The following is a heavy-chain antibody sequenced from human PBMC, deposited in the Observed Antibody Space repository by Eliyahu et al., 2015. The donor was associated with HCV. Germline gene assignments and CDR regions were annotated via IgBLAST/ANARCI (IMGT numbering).Heavy chain of an antibody. V-gene: IGHV3-73*01. CDR1: GFPIFXDG. CDR2: IRKKRSNYVT. D-gene: IGHD6-13*01. J-gene: IGHJ6*02. CDR3: TSLGVAANTWFYGMDV. Sequence: EVQLVESGXGLVQPGGSLKLTCATSGFPIFXDGNXRGRQPACKGLEWVGRIRKKRSNYVTTYSASVRGRFTISRDDSKDTAYLEMSSLKIEDTALYYCTSLGVAANTWFYGMDVWGQGTTVTVSS.